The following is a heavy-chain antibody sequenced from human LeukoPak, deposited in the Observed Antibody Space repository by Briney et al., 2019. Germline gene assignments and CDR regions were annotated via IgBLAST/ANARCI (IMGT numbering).Heavy chain of an antibody. CDR2: IKQDGSEK. J-gene: IGHJ3*02. V-gene: IGHV3-7*01. CDR3: ARDRHSSGWYGGDAFDI. D-gene: IGHD6-19*01. CDR1: GFTFSSYW. Sequence: GGSLRLSCAASGFTFSSYWMSWVRQAPGKGLEWVANIKQDGSEKYYVDSVKGRFTISRDNAKNSLYLQMNSLRAEDTAVYYCARDRHSSGWYGGDAFDIWGQGTMVTVSS.